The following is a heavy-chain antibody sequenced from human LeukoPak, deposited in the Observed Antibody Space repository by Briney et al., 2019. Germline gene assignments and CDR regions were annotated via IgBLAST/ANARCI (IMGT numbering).Heavy chain of an antibody. D-gene: IGHD3-3*01. J-gene: IGHJ4*02. CDR2: ISDSGDST. V-gene: IGHV3-23*01. Sequence: GGSLRLSCAASGFTFSSYAMSWFRRAPGKGLEWVSFISDSGDSTYYADSVKGRFTISRDNSKNTLYLQMSSLRAEDTAIYYCAKDASARPSDYWGPGTLVTVSS. CDR1: GFTFSSYA. CDR3: AKDASARPSDY.